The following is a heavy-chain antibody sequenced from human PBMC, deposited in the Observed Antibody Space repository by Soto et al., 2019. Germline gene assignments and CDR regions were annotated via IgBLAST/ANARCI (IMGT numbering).Heavy chain of an antibody. CDR2: INHSGST. D-gene: IGHD6-19*01. J-gene: IGHJ4*02. CDR1: GGSFSGYY. Sequence: SETLSLTCAVYGGSFSGYYWSWIRQPPGKGLEWIGEINHSGSTNYNPSLKSRVTISVDTSKNQFSLKLSSVTTADTAVYYCAREYSSGCLDYWGQGTLVTVSS. CDR3: AREYSSGCLDY. V-gene: IGHV4-34*01.